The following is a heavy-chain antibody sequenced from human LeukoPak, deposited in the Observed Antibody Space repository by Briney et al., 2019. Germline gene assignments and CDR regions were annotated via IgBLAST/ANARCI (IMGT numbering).Heavy chain of an antibody. CDR1: GFTFNTFH. J-gene: IGHJ4*01. CDR3: ARASGGWDLDY. CDR2: ITSSGTYI. D-gene: IGHD1-26*01. V-gene: IGHV3-21*06. Sequence: GGSLRLSCAASGFTFNTFHMNWVRQAPGKGLEWVSSITSSGTYITYADSVQGRFTISRDNAKNSLYPQMNSLRVDDTALYYCARASGGWDLDYWGHGTLVTVSS.